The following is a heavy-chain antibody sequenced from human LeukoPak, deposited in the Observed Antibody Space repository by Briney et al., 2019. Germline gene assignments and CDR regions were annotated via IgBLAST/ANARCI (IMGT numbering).Heavy chain of an antibody. D-gene: IGHD3-22*01. CDR1: GYTFTGYY. CDR3: ARAGVWDYSDSSGYHNGAFDI. CDR2: INPNSGGT. V-gene: IGHV1-2*02. Sequence: ASVKVSCKASGYTFTGYYMHWVRQAPGQGLEWMGWINPNSGGTNYAQKFQGRVTMTRDTSISTAYMDLSRLRSDDTAVYYCARAGVWDYSDSSGYHNGAFDIWGQGTMVTVSS. J-gene: IGHJ3*02.